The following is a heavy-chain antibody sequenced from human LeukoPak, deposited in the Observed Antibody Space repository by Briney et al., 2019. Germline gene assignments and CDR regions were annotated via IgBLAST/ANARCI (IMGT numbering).Heavy chain of an antibody. CDR3: ARGGTLPIAVARGFDP. Sequence: ASVKVSCKASGYTFTGYYMHWVRQAPGQGLEWMGWINPNSGGTNYAQKFQGRVTMIRDTSISTAYMELSRLRSDDTAVYYCARGGTLPIAVARGFDPWGQGTLVTVSS. V-gene: IGHV1-2*02. D-gene: IGHD6-19*01. CDR1: GYTFTGYY. J-gene: IGHJ5*02. CDR2: INPNSGGT.